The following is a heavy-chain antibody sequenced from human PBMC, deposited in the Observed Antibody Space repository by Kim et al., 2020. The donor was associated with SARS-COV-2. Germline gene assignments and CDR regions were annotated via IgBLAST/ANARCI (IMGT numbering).Heavy chain of an antibody. Sequence: ASVKVSCKASGYTFTSYYMHWVRQAPGQGLEWMGIINPSGGSTSYAQKFQGRVTMTRDTSTSTVYMELSSLRSEDTAVYYCARAIMITFGGVNPKNAFDIWGQGTMVTVSS. V-gene: IGHV1-46*01. D-gene: IGHD3-16*01. CDR1: GYTFTSYY. CDR2: INPSGGST. J-gene: IGHJ3*02. CDR3: ARAIMITFGGVNPKNAFDI.